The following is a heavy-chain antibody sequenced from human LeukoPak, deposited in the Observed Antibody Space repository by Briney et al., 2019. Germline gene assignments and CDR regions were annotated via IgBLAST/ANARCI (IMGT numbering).Heavy chain of an antibody. Sequence: SETLSLTCAVYGGSFSGYNWSWIRQPPGKGLEWIGEINRSGSTNHNPSLKSRVTISADTSKNQFSLKLSSVTAADTAVYYCAGGSNYYYGMDVWGQGTTVTVSS. V-gene: IGHV4-34*01. J-gene: IGHJ6*02. CDR3: AGGSNYYYGMDV. CDR2: INRSGST. CDR1: GGSFSGYN.